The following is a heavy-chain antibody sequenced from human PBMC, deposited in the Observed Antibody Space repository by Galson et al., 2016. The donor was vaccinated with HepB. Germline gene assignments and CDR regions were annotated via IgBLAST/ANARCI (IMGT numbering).Heavy chain of an antibody. CDR2: IIPIFETT. CDR1: GVTFSSYA. Sequence: SVKVSCKGSGVTFSSYAISWVRQAPGQGLEWMGGIIPIFETTNYAQKFQGRVTIGADKSTSTAYMEVTGLGSEDTAVYYCTSGFYPKEFDYWGQGTLVTVSS. J-gene: IGHJ4*02. CDR3: TSGFYPKEFDY. V-gene: IGHV1-69*06. D-gene: IGHD6-19*01.